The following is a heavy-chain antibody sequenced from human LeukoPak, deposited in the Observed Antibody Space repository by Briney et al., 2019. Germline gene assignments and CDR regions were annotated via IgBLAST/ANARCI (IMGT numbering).Heavy chain of an antibody. CDR1: GYTFTSYV. CDR2: INPNSGNT. V-gene: IGHV1-8*03. J-gene: IGHJ4*02. CDR3: ARGLSRASLSPGY. D-gene: IGHD4/OR15-4a*01. Sequence: ASVHVSCKASGYTFTSYVINGVRQATGQGLEWMGWINPNSGNTGYAQKFQGRVTITRNTSRSTAYMKLSSLRSEDTVVYYCARGLSRASLSPGYWGQGTLVTVSS.